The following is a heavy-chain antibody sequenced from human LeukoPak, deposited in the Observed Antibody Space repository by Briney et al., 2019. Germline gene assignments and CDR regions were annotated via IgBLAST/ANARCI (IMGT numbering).Heavy chain of an antibody. CDR1: GGSISSYY. CDR2: IYYSGST. V-gene: IGHV4-59*08. D-gene: IGHD5-12*01. Sequence: PETLSFTCTVSGGSISSYYWSWIRQPPGKGLEWIGYIYYSGSTNYNPSLKSRVTISVDTSKNQFSLKLSSVTAADTAVYYCASQPRGYSGPWRAFDIWGQGTMVTVSS. J-gene: IGHJ3*02. CDR3: ASQPRGYSGPWRAFDI.